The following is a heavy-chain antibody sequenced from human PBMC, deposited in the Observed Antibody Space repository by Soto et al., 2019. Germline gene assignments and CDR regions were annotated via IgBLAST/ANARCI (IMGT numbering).Heavy chain of an antibody. CDR1: GGSFSGYY. V-gene: IGHV4-34*01. D-gene: IGHD3-9*01. Sequence: SETLSLTCAVYGGSFSGYYWSWIRQPPGKGLEWIGEINHSGSTNYNPSLKSRVTISVDTSKNQFSLKLSSVTAADTAVYYCARGRRYFDWFPSLGYYGMDVWGQGTTVTVYS. J-gene: IGHJ6*02. CDR3: ARGRRYFDWFPSLGYYGMDV. CDR2: INHSGST.